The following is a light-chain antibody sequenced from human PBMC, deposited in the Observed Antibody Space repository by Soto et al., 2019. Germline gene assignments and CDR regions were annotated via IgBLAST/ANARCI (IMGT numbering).Light chain of an antibody. CDR2: GAS. J-gene: IGKJ3*01. V-gene: IGKV3-20*01. Sequence: EIVLTQSPGTLSLSPGERATLSCRASQSVSSIYLAWYQQKPGQAPRLLIYGASSRATGIPDRFSGSGSGTDFTLTISRLEPEDFAVYYCQQYAGSPGFTFGPGTKVDFK. CDR3: QQYAGSPGFT. CDR1: QSVSSIY.